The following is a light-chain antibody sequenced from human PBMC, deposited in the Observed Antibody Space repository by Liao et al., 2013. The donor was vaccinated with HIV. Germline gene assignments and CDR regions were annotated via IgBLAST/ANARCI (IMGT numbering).Light chain of an antibody. CDR2: QDN. Sequence: SYELTQPPSVSVSPGQTATITCSGDKLGDKYACWYQQKPGQSPVLVIYQDNKRPSGIPERFSGSNSGNTATLTIRGAQALDEADYYCQAWDISTGVFGTGTKVTVL. CDR3: QAWDISTGV. J-gene: IGLJ1*01. V-gene: IGLV3-1*01. CDR1: KLGDKY.